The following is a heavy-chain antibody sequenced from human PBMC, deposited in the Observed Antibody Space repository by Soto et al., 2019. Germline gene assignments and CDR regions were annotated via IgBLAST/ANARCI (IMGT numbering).Heavy chain of an antibody. J-gene: IGHJ1*01. CDR1: GGTFSSFG. CDR3: AREASGSDF. CDR2: IIPVFGRP. V-gene: IGHV1-69*13. D-gene: IGHD5-12*01. Sequence: SVKVSCKASGGTFSSFGISWVRQAPGQGLEWMGGIIPVFGRPNYAQRFRGRLTITADESTNTSYMELIDLTSEDTAVYYCAREASGSDFRGRVTQVPVSP.